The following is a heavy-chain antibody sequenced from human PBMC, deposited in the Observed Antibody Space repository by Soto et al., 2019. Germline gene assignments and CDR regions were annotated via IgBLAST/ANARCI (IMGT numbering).Heavy chain of an antibody. J-gene: IGHJ4*02. CDR2: IYPGDSDT. Sequence: PGESLKISCKGSGYSFTSYWIGWVRQMPGKGLEWMGIIYPGDSDTRYSPSFQGQVTISADKSISTAYLQWSSLKASDTAMYYCAGHFLFCSGGSCSSVWGQGTLVPVSS. D-gene: IGHD2-15*01. CDR1: GYSFTSYW. CDR3: AGHFLFCSGGSCSSV. V-gene: IGHV5-51*01.